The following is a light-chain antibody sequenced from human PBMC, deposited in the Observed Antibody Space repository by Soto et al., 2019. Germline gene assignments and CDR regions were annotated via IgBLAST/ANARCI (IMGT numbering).Light chain of an antibody. CDR1: SSNIGSNA. CDR3: AAWDDIVNGYV. V-gene: IGLV1-36*01. J-gene: IGLJ1*01. CDR2: YGD. Sequence: QSVLTQPPSVSAAPRQRVTISCSGSSSNIGSNAVNWYQQLPGKPPKLLIYYGDLLPSGVSDRFSGSKSGTSASLAISGLQSEDEADYYCAAWDDIVNGYVFGAGTKLTVL.